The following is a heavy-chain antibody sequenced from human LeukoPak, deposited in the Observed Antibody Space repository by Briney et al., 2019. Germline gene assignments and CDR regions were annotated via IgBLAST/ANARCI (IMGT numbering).Heavy chain of an antibody. D-gene: IGHD2-2*02. V-gene: IGHV1-2*02. J-gene: IGHJ4*02. CDR2: INPNSGGT. Sequence: GASVKASCKASGYTFTGYYMHWVRQAPGQGLEWMGWINPNSGGTNYAQKFQGRVTMTRDTSISTAYMELSRLRSDDTAVYYCARVGIVVVPAAIGALDYWGQGTLVTVSS. CDR3: ARVGIVVVPAAIGALDY. CDR1: GYTFTGYY.